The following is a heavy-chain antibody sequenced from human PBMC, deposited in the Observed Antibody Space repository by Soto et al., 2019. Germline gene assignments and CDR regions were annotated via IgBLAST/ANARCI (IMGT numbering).Heavy chain of an antibody. CDR2: ISSSSIDI. D-gene: IGHD3-16*01. CDR1: GFTFSSYS. CDR3: ASMHFYNDLNYFDY. V-gene: IGHV3-21*01. Sequence: GGSLRLSCSASGFTFSSYSMNWVRQAPGKGLELVSSISSSSIDIYYADSVKGRFAISRENAKNSLYLQMNSLRAEDTAVYYCASMHFYNDLNYFDYWGQGTLVTVSS. J-gene: IGHJ4*02.